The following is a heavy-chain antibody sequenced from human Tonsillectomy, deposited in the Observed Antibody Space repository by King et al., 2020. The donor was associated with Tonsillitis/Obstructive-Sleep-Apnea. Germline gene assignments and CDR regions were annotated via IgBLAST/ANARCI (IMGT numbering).Heavy chain of an antibody. CDR3: ARDQEGTASGYYYYGMDV. J-gene: IGHJ6*02. CDR2: IYYSGST. Sequence: QLQESGPGLVKPSETLSLTCTVSGGSISSYYWSWIRPPPGKGLEWIGYIYYSGSTNYNPSLKSRVTISVDTSKNQFSLKLSSVTAADTAVYYCARDQEGTASGYYYYGMDVWGQGTTVTVSS. V-gene: IGHV4-59*01. CDR1: GGSISSYY. D-gene: IGHD1-1*01.